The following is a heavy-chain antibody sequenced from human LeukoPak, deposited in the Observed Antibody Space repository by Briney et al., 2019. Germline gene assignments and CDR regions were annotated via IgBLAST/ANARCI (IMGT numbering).Heavy chain of an antibody. CDR3: ARLYSSSSFDY. CDR1: GFTFSSYS. Sequence: GGSLRLSCAASGFTFSSYSMNWVRQAPGKGLEWVSYISSSSSTIYYADSVKGRFTISRDNAKNSLYLQMNSLRAEDTAVYYCARLYSSSSFDYWGQGTLVTVSS. D-gene: IGHD6-13*01. CDR2: ISSSSSTI. V-gene: IGHV3-48*01. J-gene: IGHJ4*02.